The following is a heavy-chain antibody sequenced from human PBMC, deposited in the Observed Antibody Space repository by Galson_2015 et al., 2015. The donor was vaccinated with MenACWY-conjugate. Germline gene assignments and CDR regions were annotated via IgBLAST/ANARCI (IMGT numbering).Heavy chain of an antibody. V-gene: IGHV1-18*04. CDR2: ISTYNGNT. J-gene: IGHJ6*02. CDR1: GYTFTNYD. Sequence: SVKVSCKASGYTFTNYDISWVRQSPGQGPEWMGWISTYNGNTNNAQKVQGRVTMTTDTSTSTSYMELRSLRSDDTAVYYCARVGRRLLGYGMDVWGQGTTVTVSS. CDR3: ARVGRRLLGYGMDV. D-gene: IGHD7-27*01.